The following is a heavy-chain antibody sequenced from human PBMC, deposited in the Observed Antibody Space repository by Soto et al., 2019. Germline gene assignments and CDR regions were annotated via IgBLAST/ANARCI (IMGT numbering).Heavy chain of an antibody. CDR2: ISGSDGKT. CDR1: GFSFGSYA. D-gene: IGHD3-3*01. J-gene: IGHJ4*02. CDR3: ARWSYLDY. Sequence: GGSLRLSCVASGFSFGSYALSWVRQAPGKGLEWVSTISGSDGKTFYADSVKGRFSISRDTSQNTLYLQVNSLRADDTAIYYCARWSYLDYWGQGTRVTVSS. V-gene: IGHV3-23*01.